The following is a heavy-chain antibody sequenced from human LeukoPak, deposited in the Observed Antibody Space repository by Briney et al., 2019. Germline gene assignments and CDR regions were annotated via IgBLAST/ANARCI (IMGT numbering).Heavy chain of an antibody. D-gene: IGHD6-13*01. V-gene: IGHV4-59*08. CDR2: INYIRTT. Sequence: TSETLSLTCTVSGGSISSYYWNWIRQPPGQGLEWIGYINYIRTTDYNPSLKSRVTISLDTSKNRFSLKLSSVTAADTAMYYCARSYSSSDHYYYYGMDVWGQGTTVTVSS. J-gene: IGHJ6*02. CDR1: GGSISSYY. CDR3: ARSYSSSDHYYYYGMDV.